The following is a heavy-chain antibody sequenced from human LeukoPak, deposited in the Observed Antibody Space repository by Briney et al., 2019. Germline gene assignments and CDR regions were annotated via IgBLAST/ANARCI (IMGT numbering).Heavy chain of an antibody. CDR1: GGSISSYY. J-gene: IGHJ4*02. V-gene: IGHV4-59*01. Sequence: SETLSLTCTASGGSISSYYWSWIRQAPGKGLEWVGYIYYSGSTNYNPSLKSRVTISVDTSKNQFSLKVSSVTAADTAVYYCARRTGYYDGFDYWGQGTLVTVSS. D-gene: IGHD3/OR15-3a*01. CDR3: ARRTGYYDGFDY. CDR2: IYYSGST.